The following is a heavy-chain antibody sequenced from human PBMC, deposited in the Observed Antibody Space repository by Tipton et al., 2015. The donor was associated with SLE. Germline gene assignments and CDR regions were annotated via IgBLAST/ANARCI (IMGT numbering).Heavy chain of an antibody. D-gene: IGHD1-26*01. Sequence: LRLSCSVSEYSIKRGFYWGWIRQSPGKGLEWIVNMYHSGTTYYNPSLKNRVTISLDVSKNEYSLRMKSVTAADTAVYYCVREGGMRSHYTDWGQGILVTVSS. CDR3: VREGGMRSHYTD. CDR2: MYHSGTT. CDR1: EYSIKRGFY. J-gene: IGHJ4*02. V-gene: IGHV4-38-2*02.